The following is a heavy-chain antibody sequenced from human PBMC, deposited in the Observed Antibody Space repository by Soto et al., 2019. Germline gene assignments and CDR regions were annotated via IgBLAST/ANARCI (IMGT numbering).Heavy chain of an antibody. V-gene: IGHV3-23*01. CDR2: ISGSGGST. CDR3: AKDDSSGYYPVCFDY. Sequence: LRLSCAASGFTFSSYVMSWVRQAPGKGLEWVSAISGSGGSTYYADSVKGRFTIARDNSKNTLYLQMNSLRAEDTAVYYCAKDDSSGYYPVCFDYWGQGTLVTVSS. D-gene: IGHD3-22*01. J-gene: IGHJ4*02. CDR1: GFTFSSYV.